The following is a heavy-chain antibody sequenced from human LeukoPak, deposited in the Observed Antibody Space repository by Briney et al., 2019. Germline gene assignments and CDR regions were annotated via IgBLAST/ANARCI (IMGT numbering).Heavy chain of an antibody. CDR1: GFTFSSYG. V-gene: IGHV3-33*01. Sequence: GGSLRLSCAASGFTFSSYGMHWVRQAPGKGLEWVAVIWYDGSNKYYADSVKGRFTISRDSSKNTLYLQMNSLRAEVTAVYYCARMIGDDAFDIWGQGTMVTVSS. D-gene: IGHD3-22*01. J-gene: IGHJ3*02. CDR3: ARMIGDDAFDI. CDR2: IWYDGSNK.